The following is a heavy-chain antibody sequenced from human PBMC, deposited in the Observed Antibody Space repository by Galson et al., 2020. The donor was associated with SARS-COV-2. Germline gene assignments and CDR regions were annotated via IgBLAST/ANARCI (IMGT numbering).Heavy chain of an antibody. Sequence: GGSLRLSCAASGYTFDDYTMHWVRQAPGKGLEWVSLISWDGGSTYYADSVKGRFTISSDNSKNSLYLQMNSLRTEDTALYYCAKDIASGFDHLDYFDCWGQGTVVTISS. CDR2: ISWDGGST. V-gene: IGHV3-43*01. CDR1: GYTFDDYT. D-gene: IGHD5-12*01. J-gene: IGHJ4*02. CDR3: AKDIASGFDHLDYFDC.